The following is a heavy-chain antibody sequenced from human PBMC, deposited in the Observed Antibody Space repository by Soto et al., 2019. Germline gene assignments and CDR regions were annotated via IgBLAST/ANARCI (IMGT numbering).Heavy chain of an antibody. Sequence: TLSLTCTVSGGSISSGGYYWSWIRQHPGKGLEWIGYIYYSGSTYYNPSLKSRVTISVDTSKNQFSLKLSSVTAADTAVYYCARVGRSPTLDYWGQGTLVTVSS. CDR2: IYYSGST. D-gene: IGHD3-10*01. CDR3: ARVGRSPTLDY. CDR1: GGSISSGGYY. J-gene: IGHJ4*02. V-gene: IGHV4-31*03.